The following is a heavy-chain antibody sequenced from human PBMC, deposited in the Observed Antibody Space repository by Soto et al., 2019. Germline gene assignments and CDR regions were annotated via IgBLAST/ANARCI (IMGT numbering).Heavy chain of an antibody. D-gene: IGHD3-10*01. V-gene: IGHV5-51*01. CDR2: IYPSDSDT. J-gene: IGHJ4*02. CDR3: ARKFAPEFFDS. CDR1: GYTFMTYW. Sequence: PGESLKISCKGSGYTFMTYWISWVLQMPGKGLEWMGLIYPSDSDTKYSPAFQGQVTISADKSINTVYLQWTSLEASDSGMYYCARKFAPEFFDSWGQGTLVTGLL.